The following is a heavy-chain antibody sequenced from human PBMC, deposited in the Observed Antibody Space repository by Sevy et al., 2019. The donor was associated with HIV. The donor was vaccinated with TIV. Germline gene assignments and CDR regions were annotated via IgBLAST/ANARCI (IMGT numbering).Heavy chain of an antibody. Sequence: GGSLRLSCAASGFSFSSYSVSWVRQAPGKGLEWVASIGSSNSYIYYADSVKGRFTISRDNAKNSLFLHMNTLRAEDTAVYYCARSYSSSWYILYSFEYWGQGTPVTVSS. CDR3: ARSYSSSWYILYSFEY. V-gene: IGHV3-21*01. CDR2: IGSSNSYI. J-gene: IGHJ4*02. CDR1: GFSFSSYS. D-gene: IGHD6-13*01.